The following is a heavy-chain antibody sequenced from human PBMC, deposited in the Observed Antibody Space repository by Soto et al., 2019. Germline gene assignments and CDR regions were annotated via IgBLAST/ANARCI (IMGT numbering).Heavy chain of an antibody. D-gene: IGHD3-22*01. CDR1: GGSISSGDYY. Sequence: SETLSLTCTVSGGSISSGDYYWSWIRQPPGKGLEWIGYIYYSGSTYYNPSLKSRVTISVDTSKNQFSLKLSSVTAADTAVYYCAGGGLNYYDSSGYLDYWGQGTLVTVSS. CDR3: AGGGLNYYDSSGYLDY. CDR2: IYYSGST. J-gene: IGHJ4*02. V-gene: IGHV4-30-4*01.